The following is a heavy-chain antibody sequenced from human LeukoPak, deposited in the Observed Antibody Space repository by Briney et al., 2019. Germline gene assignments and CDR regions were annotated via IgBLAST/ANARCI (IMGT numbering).Heavy chain of an antibody. V-gene: IGHV1-8*01. D-gene: IGHD3-22*01. CDR3: ARDITYYDSSGYYHGNWFDP. CDR1: GYTFTSYD. Sequence: ASVKVSRKASGYTFTSYDINWVRQATGQGLEWMGWMNPNSGNTGYAQKFQGRVTMTRNTSISTAYMELSSLRSEDTAVYYCARDITYYDSSGYYHGNWFDPWGQGTLVTVSS. J-gene: IGHJ5*02. CDR2: MNPNSGNT.